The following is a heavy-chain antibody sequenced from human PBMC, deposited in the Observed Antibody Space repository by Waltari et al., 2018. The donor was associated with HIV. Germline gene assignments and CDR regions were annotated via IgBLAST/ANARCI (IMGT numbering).Heavy chain of an antibody. CDR3: AMDRAYLYLLDY. D-gene: IGHD2-2*03. CDR1: SFSSRFST. V-gene: IGHV3-49*05. Sequence: LVESTGVFVMPGGSPSPLSERPSFSSRFSTMSWFRQAPGKGLEFVGRIRDSAYWPTTDYAASVKGRFTVTRDNSKTTAYLQMNNLKTEDTAIYFCAMDRAYLYLLDYWGQGTQVTVSS. J-gene: IGHJ4*02. CDR2: IRDSAYWPTT.